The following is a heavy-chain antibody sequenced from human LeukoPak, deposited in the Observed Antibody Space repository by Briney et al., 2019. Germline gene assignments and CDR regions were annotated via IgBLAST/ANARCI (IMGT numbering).Heavy chain of an antibody. Sequence: ASVKVSCKASGYTFTSYDINWVRQATGQGLEWMGWMNPNSGNTGYAQKFQGRVTMTRDTSISTAYMELSSLRSGDAAVYYCARIFGGDFDYWGQGTLVTVSS. V-gene: IGHV1-8*01. D-gene: IGHD3-16*01. CDR3: ARIFGGDFDY. CDR2: MNPNSGNT. CDR1: GYTFTSYD. J-gene: IGHJ4*02.